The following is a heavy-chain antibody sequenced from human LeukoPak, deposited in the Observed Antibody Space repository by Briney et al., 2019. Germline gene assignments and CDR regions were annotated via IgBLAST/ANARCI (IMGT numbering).Heavy chain of an antibody. V-gene: IGHV3-30*04. Sequence: PGRSLRLSCAASGFTFSSYAMHWVRQAPGKGLEWVATLSYDGSIQYYPDSVKGRFTISRDNSKNTLYLQMNSLRAEDTAVYYCARHSYSVVGKYDSSGYYDDSWGQGTLVTVSS. CDR3: ARHSYSVVGKYDSSGYYDDS. J-gene: IGHJ4*02. D-gene: IGHD3-22*01. CDR1: GFTFSSYA. CDR2: LSYDGSIQ.